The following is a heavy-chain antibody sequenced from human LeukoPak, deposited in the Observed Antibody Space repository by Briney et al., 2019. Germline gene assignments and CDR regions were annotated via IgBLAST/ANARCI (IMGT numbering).Heavy chain of an antibody. J-gene: IGHJ6*03. V-gene: IGHV4-59*01. CDR2: IYSSGST. CDR3: ARVYDSGSQAYFYYMDV. Sequence: SETLSLTCNVSGDSIRGYYWSWIRQPPGKGLEWIGYIYSSGSTNYNPSLKSRVTMSVDTSKNQFSLKVNSVTAADTAVYYCARVYDSGSQAYFYYMDVWGKGTTVTISS. CDR1: GDSIRGYY. D-gene: IGHD3-10*01.